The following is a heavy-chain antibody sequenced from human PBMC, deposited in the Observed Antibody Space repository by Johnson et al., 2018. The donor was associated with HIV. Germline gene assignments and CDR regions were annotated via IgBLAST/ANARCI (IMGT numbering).Heavy chain of an antibody. D-gene: IGHD3-22*01. Sequence: QVQLMESGGGLVRPGGSQRLSCAASGFTFSDYYMTWIRQAPGKGLEWVSYISRSGSTIYYADYVNGRFTISRDNAKTSLYLQMNSLRAEDTAVYYCARVIDQYCDSILDDAFDIWGQGTLVTVSS. V-gene: IGHV3-11*04. J-gene: IGHJ3*02. CDR2: ISRSGSTI. CDR1: GFTFSDYY. CDR3: ARVIDQYCDSILDDAFDI.